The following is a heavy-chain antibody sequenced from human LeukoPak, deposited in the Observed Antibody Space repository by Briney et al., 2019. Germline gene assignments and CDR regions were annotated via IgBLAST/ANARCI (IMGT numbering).Heavy chain of an antibody. J-gene: IGHJ4*02. D-gene: IGHD3-10*01. CDR2: ISYDGSNK. V-gene: IGHV3-30*18. CDR1: GFTFSSYG. CDR3: AKDALRITMVRGVMED. Sequence: GGSLRLSCAASGFTFSSYGMHWVRQAPGKGLEWVAVISYDGSNKYYADSVKGRFTISRDNAKNSLYLQMNSLRAEDTALYYCAKDALRITMVRGVMEDWGQGTLVTVSS.